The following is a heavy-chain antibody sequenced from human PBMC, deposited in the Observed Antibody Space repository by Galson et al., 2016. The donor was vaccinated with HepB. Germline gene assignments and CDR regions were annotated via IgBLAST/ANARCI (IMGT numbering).Heavy chain of an antibody. CDR3: ARDRDSSSYYSLDY. CDR1: GGSISSYY. D-gene: IGHD3-22*01. J-gene: IGHJ4*02. V-gene: IGHV4-59*01. Sequence: SETLSLTCSVSGGSISSYYWSWIRQPPGKGLEWIGYIYYSGRTNYNPSLKSRVTISVDTSKNQFSLKLRSVTAADTAVYYCARDRDSSSYYSLDYWGQGTPVTVSS. CDR2: IYYSGRT.